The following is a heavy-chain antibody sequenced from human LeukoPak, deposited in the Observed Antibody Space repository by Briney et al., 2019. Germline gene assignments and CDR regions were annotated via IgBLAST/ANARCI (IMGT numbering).Heavy chain of an antibody. D-gene: IGHD6-13*01. Sequence: GGSLRLSCAASGFTFSSYAMSWVRQAPGKGLEWVSAISGSGGSTYYADSVKGRFTISRDNSKDTLYLQMNSLRAEDTAVYYCAKDPYSSSWYGLEAFDIWGQGTMVTVSS. CDR3: AKDPYSSSWYGLEAFDI. CDR1: GFTFSSYA. J-gene: IGHJ3*02. V-gene: IGHV3-23*01. CDR2: ISGSGGST.